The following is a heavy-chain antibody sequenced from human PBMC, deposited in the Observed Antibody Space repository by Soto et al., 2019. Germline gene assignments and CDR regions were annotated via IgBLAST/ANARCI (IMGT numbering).Heavy chain of an antibody. V-gene: IGHV3-9*01. D-gene: IGHD2-15*01. J-gene: IGHJ4*02. CDR3: AKAGIVVVVAATFFDY. Sequence: EVQLVESGGGLVQPGRSLRLSCAASGFTFDDYAMHWVRQAPGKGLEWVSGISWNSGSIGYADSVKGRFTISRDNAKNSLYLQMNSLRAEDTALYYCAKAGIVVVVAATFFDYWGQGTLVTVSS. CDR2: ISWNSGSI. CDR1: GFTFDDYA.